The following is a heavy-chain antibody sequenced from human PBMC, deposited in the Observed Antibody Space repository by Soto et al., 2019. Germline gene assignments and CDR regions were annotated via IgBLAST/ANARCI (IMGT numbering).Heavy chain of an antibody. J-gene: IGHJ4*02. CDR2: VYYSGST. CDR1: GGSVSSGSYY. Sequence: SSETLSLTCTVSGGSVSSGSYYWSWIRQPPGKGLEWIGHVYYSGSTDNNPSLKSRVTMSVDTSKNQFSLRLSSVTAADTAMYYCARDKGRLGYFDYWGQGTLVTVSS. V-gene: IGHV4-61*01. D-gene: IGHD6-19*01. CDR3: ARDKGRLGYFDY.